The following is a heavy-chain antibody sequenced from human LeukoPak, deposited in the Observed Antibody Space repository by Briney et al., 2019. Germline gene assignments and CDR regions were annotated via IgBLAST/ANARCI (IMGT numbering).Heavy chain of an antibody. CDR1: GYSFTSYW. V-gene: IGHV5-51*01. Sequence: GESLKISCKCSGYSFTSYWIGWVLQVPGKNLQWMRIIYPGNSDTRYSPSFQGQVTISADKSISTAYLQWSSLKASDTAMYYCARQYQLLSDAFDIWGQGTMVTVSS. CDR2: IYPGNSDT. CDR3: ARQYQLLSDAFDI. D-gene: IGHD2-2*01. J-gene: IGHJ3*02.